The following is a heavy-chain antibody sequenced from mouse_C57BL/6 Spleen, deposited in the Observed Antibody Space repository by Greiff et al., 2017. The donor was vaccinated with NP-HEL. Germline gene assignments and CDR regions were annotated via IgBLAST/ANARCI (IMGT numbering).Heavy chain of an antibody. D-gene: IGHD2-1*01. V-gene: IGHV1-15*01. CDR2: IDPETGGT. Sequence: VQLQQSGAELVRPGASVTLSCKASGYTFTDYEMHWVKQTPVHGLEWIGAIDPETGGTAYNQKFKGKAILTADKSSSTAYMELRSLTSEDSAVYYCTREGLYYGNYDWYFDVWGTGTTVTVSS. CDR1: GYTFTDYE. J-gene: IGHJ1*03. CDR3: TREGLYYGNYDWYFDV.